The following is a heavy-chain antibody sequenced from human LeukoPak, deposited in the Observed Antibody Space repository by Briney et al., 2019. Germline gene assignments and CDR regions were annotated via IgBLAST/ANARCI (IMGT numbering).Heavy chain of an antibody. CDR3: ARQAGSYASRNNWFDP. Sequence: SETLSLTCTVSGGSISSSSYYWGWIRQPPGKGLEWIGSIYYSGSTYYNPSLKSRVTISVDTSKNQFSLKLSSVTAADTAVYYCARQAGSYASRNNWFDPWGQGTLVTVSS. CDR2: IYYSGST. J-gene: IGHJ5*02. CDR1: GGSISSSSYY. D-gene: IGHD2-15*01. V-gene: IGHV4-39*01.